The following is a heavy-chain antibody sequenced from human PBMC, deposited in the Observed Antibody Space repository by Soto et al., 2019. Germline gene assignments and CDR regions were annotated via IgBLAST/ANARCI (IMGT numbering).Heavy chain of an antibody. Sequence: QVQLVESGGGVVQPGRTLRLSCAASGFAFSSYAMHWVRPAPGKGLECVAMISYDGNNKYYADSVKGRFTISRDKSKNTLFLQMNNLTPEDTPVYYCARVKSSATPDWGQGTLVTVSS. CDR3: ARVKSSATPD. V-gene: IGHV3-30*04. J-gene: IGHJ4*02. D-gene: IGHD3-3*01. CDR1: GFAFSSYA. CDR2: ISYDGNNK.